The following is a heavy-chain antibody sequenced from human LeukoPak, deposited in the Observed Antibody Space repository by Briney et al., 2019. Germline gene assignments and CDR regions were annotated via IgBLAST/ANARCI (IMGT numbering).Heavy chain of an antibody. J-gene: IGHJ4*02. CDR2: INPSGGSA. CDR3: ARGTSSSWHNAGGY. V-gene: IGHV1-46*01. CDR1: GHTFTSYY. Sequence: GASVKVSCKASGHTFTSYYIHWVRQVPGQGLEWMGIINPSGGSASYAQKFQGRVNMMRDTSTSTVYMEVSSLRSEDTAVYYCARGTSSSWHNAGGYWGQGTLVTVSS. D-gene: IGHD6-13*01.